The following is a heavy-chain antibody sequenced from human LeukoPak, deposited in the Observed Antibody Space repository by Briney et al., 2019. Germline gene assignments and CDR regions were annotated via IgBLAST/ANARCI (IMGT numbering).Heavy chain of an antibody. J-gene: IGHJ1*01. CDR2: IIPIFGTA. V-gene: IGHV1-69*13. CDR1: GGTFSSYA. D-gene: IGHD4-11*01. CDR3: ASQVGSNRAEYFQH. Sequence: SVKVSCKASGGTFSSYAISWVRQAPGQGLEWMGGIIPIFGTANYAQKFQGRVTITADESTSTAYMELSSLRSEDTAVYYCASQVGSNRAEYFQHWGQGTLVTVSS.